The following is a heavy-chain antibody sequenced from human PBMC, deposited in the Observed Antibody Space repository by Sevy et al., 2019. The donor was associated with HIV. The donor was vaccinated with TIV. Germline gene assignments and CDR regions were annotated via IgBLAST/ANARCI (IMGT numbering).Heavy chain of an antibody. D-gene: IGHD4-17*01. CDR2: ISNSGTAM. Sequence: GGSLRLSCAASGFTFSSYEMNWVRQAPGKGLEWISYISNSGTAMYYSDSVRGRFTISRDNARRSLYLQMNSLRAEDTAVYYCARDLPPSTTTVPHFDCWGHGTLVTVSS. J-gene: IGHJ4*01. V-gene: IGHV3-48*03. CDR1: GFTFSSYE. CDR3: ARDLPPSTTTVPHFDC.